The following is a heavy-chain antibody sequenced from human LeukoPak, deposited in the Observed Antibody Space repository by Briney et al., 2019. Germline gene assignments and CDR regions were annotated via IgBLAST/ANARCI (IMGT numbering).Heavy chain of an antibody. CDR2: ISAYTGNT. D-gene: IGHD2-2*01. V-gene: IGHV1-18*01. J-gene: IGHJ4*02. CDR3: TRVASTTCDCPDYFDF. CDR1: GYTLTTFG. Sequence: ASVKVSCKASGYTLTTFGISWVRQAPGQGLEWMGWISAYTGNTYYAPKFQGRLTITTDPSTTTGHMELTSLRSDDTAVYYCTRVASTTCDCPDYFDFWGQGTRVTVSS.